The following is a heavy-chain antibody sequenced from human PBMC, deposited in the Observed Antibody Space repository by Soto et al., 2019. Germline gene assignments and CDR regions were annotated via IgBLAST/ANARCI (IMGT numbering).Heavy chain of an antibody. J-gene: IGHJ3*01. D-gene: IGHD2-21*02. CDR3: ARLEVTSADSFDV. V-gene: IGHV4-34*01. Sequence: SEALSLTCAVYGDSFIGPYWTWILQTPGKGLEWIGEINHSGSTDYHPSLKSRVTISVDTSKNQFSLNLSSVSAADTAVYFCARLEVTSADSFDVWGPGTMVTVSS. CDR2: INHSGST. CDR1: GDSFIGPY.